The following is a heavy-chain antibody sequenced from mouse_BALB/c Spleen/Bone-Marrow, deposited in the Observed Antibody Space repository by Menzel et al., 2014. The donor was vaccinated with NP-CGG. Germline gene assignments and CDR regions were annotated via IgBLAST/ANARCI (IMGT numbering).Heavy chain of an antibody. D-gene: IGHD1-2*01. Sequence: VQLQQSGAELVRPGASVKLSCKASGYNFTSYWMHWAKLRPGQGFEWIGEINPSNGDTNHNEKFKRKATLTVDKSSRTVYMQLSSLTSEDSAVDYCTNYGDDWGQDTTLTVSS. CDR3: TNYGDD. CDR1: GYNFTSYW. CDR2: INPSNGDT. V-gene: IGHV1S16*01. J-gene: IGHJ2*01.